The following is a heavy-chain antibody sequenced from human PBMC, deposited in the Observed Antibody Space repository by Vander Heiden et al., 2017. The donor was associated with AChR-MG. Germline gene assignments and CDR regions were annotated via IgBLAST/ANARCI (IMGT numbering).Heavy chain of an antibody. CDR2: IYNSGST. J-gene: IGHJ6*03. CDR1: GGSISSSSYY. Sequence: QLQLQESGPGLVKPSETLSLTCTVSGGSISSSSYYWGWIRQPAGKGRGWIGSIYNSGSTYYNTSLKRRVTITVDTAKNQFSLKLSFVTAADTAVYDCARKTKWTRTTNYYYYMHVWGKGTTVTVSS. D-gene: IGHD1-26*01. CDR3: ARKTKWTRTTNYYYYMHV. V-gene: IGHV4-39*01.